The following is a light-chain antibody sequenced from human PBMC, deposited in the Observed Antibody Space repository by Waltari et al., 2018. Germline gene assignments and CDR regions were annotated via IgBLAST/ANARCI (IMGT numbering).Light chain of an antibody. CDR1: QSLLYSNGNNY. CDR2: MGS. V-gene: IGKV2-28*01. Sequence: DIVMTQSPLSLPVTPGEPAAISCRSSQSLLYSNGNNYLNWYLQKPGQSPQVLIYMGSNRASGVPDRFSGTGSGTDFTLNISRVEAEDVGVYYCMQGLQWPLTFGEGTKVEIK. J-gene: IGKJ4*01. CDR3: MQGLQWPLT.